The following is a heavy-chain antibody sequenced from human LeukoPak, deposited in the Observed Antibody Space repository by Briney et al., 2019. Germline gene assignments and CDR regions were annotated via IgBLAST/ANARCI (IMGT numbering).Heavy chain of an antibody. Sequence: GGSLRLSCAASGFTFSSYAMSWVRQAPGKGLEWVSVISGSGGSTYSADSVKGRFTISRDNSKNTLYLQMNGLRAEDTAVYFCAKAQDGGRLFHFDYWGQGTLVTVSS. CDR3: AKAQDGGRLFHFDY. V-gene: IGHV3-23*01. J-gene: IGHJ4*02. CDR2: ISGSGGST. D-gene: IGHD1-26*01. CDR1: GFTFSSYA.